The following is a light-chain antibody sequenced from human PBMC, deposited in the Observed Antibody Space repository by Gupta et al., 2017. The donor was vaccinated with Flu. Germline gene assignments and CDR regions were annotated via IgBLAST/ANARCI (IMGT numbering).Light chain of an antibody. Sequence: DIQMTQSPSSLSASVGDRVTITCRASQTIASDLNWYQQIPGKAPNLLIYGATSLQDGVSSRFSGSGSGTEFTLTINSLQPEDFATYFCQQCYNTPQTFGQGTKLEI. J-gene: IGKJ2*01. CDR2: GAT. CDR3: QQCYNTPQT. V-gene: IGKV1-39*01. CDR1: QTIASD.